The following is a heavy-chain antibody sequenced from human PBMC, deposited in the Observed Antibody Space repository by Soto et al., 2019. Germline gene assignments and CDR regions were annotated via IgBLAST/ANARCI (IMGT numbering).Heavy chain of an antibody. J-gene: IGHJ6*02. D-gene: IGHD6-13*01. CDR1: GFPFSIYG. CDR3: AKSVELAYSNLYDDYGMDV. V-gene: IGHV3-30*18. CDR2: ISYDGSNK. Sequence: GGSLRLSCAASGFPFSIYGMHLVRQSPGKGLEWVAFISYDGSNKYYADSVKGRFTISRDNSKNTLYLQMNSLRAEDTAVYYCAKSVELAYSNLYDDYGMDVWGQGNTVTVSS.